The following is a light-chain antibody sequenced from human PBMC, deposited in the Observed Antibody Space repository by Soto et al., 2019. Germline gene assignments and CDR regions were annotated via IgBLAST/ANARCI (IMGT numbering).Light chain of an antibody. V-gene: IGKV1-33*01. Sequence: DIQMTQSPSSLSASVGDRVTITCQASQNIKNYLNWYIQKPGRAPKLLIYDASNLEAGVPSRFRGSGSGTDFTFTISRMKPEDIATYYCQQYENIPTFGHGTRLEIK. CDR2: DAS. CDR1: QNIKNY. J-gene: IGKJ5*01. CDR3: QQYENIPT.